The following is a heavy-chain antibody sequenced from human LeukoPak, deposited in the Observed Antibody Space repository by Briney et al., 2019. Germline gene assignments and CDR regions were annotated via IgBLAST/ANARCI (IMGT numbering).Heavy chain of an antibody. D-gene: IGHD5-18*01. Sequence: PSETLSLTCTVSGGSISSYYWSWLRQPPGKGLEGIGYIYYSGSTNYNPPLKSRVTISVDTSKNQFSLKLSSVTAADTAVYYCARLSVDTAMVIDYWGQGTLVTVSS. CDR3: ARLSVDTAMVIDY. V-gene: IGHV4-59*08. CDR2: IYYSGST. CDR1: GGSISSYY. J-gene: IGHJ4*02.